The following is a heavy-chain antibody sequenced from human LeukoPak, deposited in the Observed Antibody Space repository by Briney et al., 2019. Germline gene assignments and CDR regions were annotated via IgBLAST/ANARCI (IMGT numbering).Heavy chain of an antibody. CDR1: GFTFSSYS. CDR3: AILEMATSYYYYMDV. Sequence: GGSLRLSCAASGFTFSSYSMNWVRQAPGKGLEWVSSISSSSSYKYYADSVKGRFTISRDNAKNSLYLQMNSLRAEDTAVYYCAILEMATSYYYYMDVWGKGTTVTVSS. J-gene: IGHJ6*03. D-gene: IGHD5-24*01. CDR2: ISSSSSYK. V-gene: IGHV3-21*01.